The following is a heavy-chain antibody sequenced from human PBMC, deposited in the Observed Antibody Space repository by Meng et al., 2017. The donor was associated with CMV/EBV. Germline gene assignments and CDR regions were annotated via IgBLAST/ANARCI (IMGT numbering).Heavy chain of an antibody. CDR2: ISAYNGNT. V-gene: IGHV1-18*01. CDR1: GYTFTSYD. Sequence: ASVKVSCKASGYTFTSYDINWVRQAPGQGLEWMGWISAYNGNTNYAQKLQGRVTMTTDTSTSTAYMELRSLRSDDTAVYYCAIVDSRAYPGSYWGQGTLVTVSS. CDR3: AIVDSRAYPGSY. D-gene: IGHD3-22*01. J-gene: IGHJ4*02.